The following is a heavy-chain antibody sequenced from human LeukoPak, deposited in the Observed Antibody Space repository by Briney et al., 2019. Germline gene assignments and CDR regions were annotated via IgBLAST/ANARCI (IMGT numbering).Heavy chain of an antibody. J-gene: IGHJ4*02. D-gene: IGHD3-16*01. CDR1: GFTFSSYV. Sequence: GGSLRLSCAAPGFTFSSYVINWVRQAPEKGLEWVSSITGSDTNIFYADSVRGRFTISRDNSKNIVFLQMDSLRAEDTAIYYCARRGPNWGFFDYWGQGSLVTVSS. CDR3: ARRGPNWGFFDY. CDR2: ITGSDTNI. V-gene: IGHV3-23*01.